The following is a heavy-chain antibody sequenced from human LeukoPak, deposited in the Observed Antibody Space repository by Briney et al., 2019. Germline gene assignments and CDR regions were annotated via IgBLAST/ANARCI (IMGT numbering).Heavy chain of an antibody. D-gene: IGHD1-26*01. CDR1: GYTFTGYY. V-gene: IGHV1-2*02. CDR2: INPNSGGT. Sequence: GASVKVSCKASGYTFTGYYMHWVRQAPGQGLEWMGWINPNSGGTNYAQKFQGRVTMTRDTSISTAYMELSRLRSDDTAVYYCARVPLIVGASPDDYWGQGTLVTVSS. CDR3: ARVPLIVGASPDDY. J-gene: IGHJ4*02.